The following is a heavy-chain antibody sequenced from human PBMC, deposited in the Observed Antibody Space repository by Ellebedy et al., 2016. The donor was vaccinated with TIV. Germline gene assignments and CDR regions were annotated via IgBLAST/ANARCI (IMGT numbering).Heavy chain of an antibody. V-gene: IGHV3-7*01. CDR2: INQDGSEK. Sequence: GGSLRLXXTASGFTFSTYSMTWVRKAPGKGLEWVANINQDGSEKYYVDSVKGRFTISRDNAKNSLYLQIISLRAEDTAVFLCASEGHRFSGVDVWGQGTTVTVTS. D-gene: IGHD3-3*01. CDR1: GFTFSTYS. CDR3: ASEGHRFSGVDV. J-gene: IGHJ6*02.